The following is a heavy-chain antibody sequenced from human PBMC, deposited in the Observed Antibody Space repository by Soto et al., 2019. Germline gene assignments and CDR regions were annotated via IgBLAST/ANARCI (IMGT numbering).Heavy chain of an antibody. J-gene: IGHJ3*02. D-gene: IGHD2-8*02. Sequence: PGGSLRLSCAASGFPFSSYAMSLVRQSPGKGLEWVSAISVSGGSTYYADSVKGRFTISRDNSKNTLYLQMNSLRAEDTAVYYCAKGPGPRAYDAFDIWGQGTMVTVSS. CDR1: GFPFSSYA. V-gene: IGHV3-23*01. CDR2: ISVSGGST. CDR3: AKGPGPRAYDAFDI.